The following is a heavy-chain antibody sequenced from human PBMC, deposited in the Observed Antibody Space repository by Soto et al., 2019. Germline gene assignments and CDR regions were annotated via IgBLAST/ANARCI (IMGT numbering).Heavy chain of an antibody. CDR1: GYIFVNYG. Sequence: QVQLVQSGDEVKKPGASVKVSCKAYGYIFVNYGIAWVRQAPGQGLEWMGWISPYTGNTHSATKVQGRLTMTTDTSTSTDYMDLGSLTSDDTAVYYCVMVDNYVTPTPQDVWGQGTTVTVSS. CDR3: VMVDNYVTPTPQDV. CDR2: ISPYTGNT. D-gene: IGHD3-16*01. V-gene: IGHV1-18*01. J-gene: IGHJ6*02.